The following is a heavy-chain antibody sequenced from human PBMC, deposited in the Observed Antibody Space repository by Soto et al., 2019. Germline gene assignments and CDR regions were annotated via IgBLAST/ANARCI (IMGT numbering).Heavy chain of an antibody. CDR3: ASPGRYSSSFFDY. Sequence: GGSLRLSCAASGFTFSSYSMNWVRQAPGKGLEWVSYISSSSSTIYYADSVKGRFTISRDNAKKSLYLQMNSLRDEDTAVYYCASPGRYSSSFFDYWGQGTLVTVSS. V-gene: IGHV3-48*02. J-gene: IGHJ4*02. CDR2: ISSSSSTI. CDR1: GFTFSSYS. D-gene: IGHD6-13*01.